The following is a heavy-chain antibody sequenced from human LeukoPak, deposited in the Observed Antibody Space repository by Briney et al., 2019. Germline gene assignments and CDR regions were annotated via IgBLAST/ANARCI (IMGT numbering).Heavy chain of an antibody. CDR2: ISGSGGST. J-gene: IGHJ6*02. Sequence: PGGSLRLSCAASGFTFSSYAISWVRQAPGKGLEWVSAISGSGGSTYYADSVKGRFTISRDNSKNTLYLQMNSLRAEDTAVYYCAKAGRVVRGVTYYYGMDVWGQGTTVTVSS. V-gene: IGHV3-23*01. D-gene: IGHD3-10*01. CDR1: GFTFSSYA. CDR3: AKAGRVVRGVTYYYGMDV.